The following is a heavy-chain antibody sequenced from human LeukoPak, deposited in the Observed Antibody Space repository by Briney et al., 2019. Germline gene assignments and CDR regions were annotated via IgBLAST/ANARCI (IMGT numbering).Heavy chain of an antibody. CDR3: ARVTGALDY. CDR1: GGSISSGGYS. J-gene: IGHJ4*02. D-gene: IGHD3-10*01. Sequence: PSETLSLTCTVSGGSISSGGYSWSWIRQHPGKGLEWIGYIYYSGSTYYNPSLKSRVTISVDTSKNQFSLKLSSVTAADTAVCYCARVTGALDYWGQGTLVTVSS. CDR2: IYYSGST. V-gene: IGHV4-31*03.